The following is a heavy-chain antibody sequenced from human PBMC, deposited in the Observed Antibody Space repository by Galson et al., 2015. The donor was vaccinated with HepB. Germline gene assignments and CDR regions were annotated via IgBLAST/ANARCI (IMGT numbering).Heavy chain of an antibody. CDR3: AKSIEAPYDFWSGYDDY. J-gene: IGHJ4*02. CDR2: MNPNSGNT. Sequence: SVKVSCKASGSTFTSYDINWVRQATGQGLEWMGWMNPNSGNTGYAQKFQGRVTMTRNTSISTAYMELSSLRSEDTAVYYCAKSIEAPYDFWSGYDDYWGQGTLVTVSS. D-gene: IGHD3-3*01. V-gene: IGHV1-8*01. CDR1: GSTFTSYD.